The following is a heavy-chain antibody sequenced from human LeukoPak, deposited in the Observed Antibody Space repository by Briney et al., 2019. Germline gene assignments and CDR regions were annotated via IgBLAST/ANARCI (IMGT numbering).Heavy chain of an antibody. CDR2: ISGSGGST. D-gene: IGHD5-18*01. CDR3: AKDGYSYDEQSEYFQH. CDR1: GFTFSSYA. V-gene: IGHV3-23*01. J-gene: IGHJ1*01. Sequence: GGSLRLSCAASGFTFSSYAMSWVRQAPGKGLEWVSAISGSGGSTYYADSVKGRFTISRDNSKNTLYLQMNSLRAEHTAVYYCAKDGYSYDEQSEYFQHWGQGTLVTVSS.